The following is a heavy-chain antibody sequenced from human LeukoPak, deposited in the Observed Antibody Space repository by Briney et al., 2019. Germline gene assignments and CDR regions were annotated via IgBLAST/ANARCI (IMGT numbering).Heavy chain of an antibody. CDR3: ARDRAAVDNYYYYYGMDV. J-gene: IGHJ6*02. Sequence: ASVKVSCKASGYTFTSYYMHWVRQAPGQGLEWMGIINPSGGSTSYAQKFQGRVTMTRDTSTSTVYMELSSLRSEDTAVYYRARDRAAVDNYYYYYGMDVWGQGTTVTVSS. CDR1: GYTFTSYY. V-gene: IGHV1-46*01. D-gene: IGHD6-13*01. CDR2: INPSGGST.